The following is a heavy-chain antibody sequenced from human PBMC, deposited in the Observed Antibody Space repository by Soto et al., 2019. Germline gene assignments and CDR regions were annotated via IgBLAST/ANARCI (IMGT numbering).Heavy chain of an antibody. CDR3: ARVSGFSSTSVDY. Sequence: GGSLRLSCGAFGFTFSSYNMHWVRQAPGRGLEWVSFILYDGSNELYADSVKGRFTISRDNSKKTLYLQMNSLRAEDTAVYYCARVSGFSSTSVDYWGQGTLVTVSS. CDR1: GFTFSSYN. D-gene: IGHD6-13*01. J-gene: IGHJ4*02. V-gene: IGHV3-33*01. CDR2: ILYDGSNE.